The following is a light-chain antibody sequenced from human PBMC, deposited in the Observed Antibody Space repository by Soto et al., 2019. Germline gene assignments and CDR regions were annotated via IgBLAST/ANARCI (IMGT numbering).Light chain of an antibody. Sequence: DIQMTQSPSSLSASVGARVSITCQASQGIRTSLSWFQQQAGRAPKLLIYGASNLEKGVPSRLRGSGSARDFTFTISSLQPEDIATYYCQHYDNRPPFTFGPGTKVDIK. CDR1: QGIRTS. J-gene: IGKJ3*01. CDR3: QHYDNRPPFT. V-gene: IGKV1-33*01. CDR2: GAS.